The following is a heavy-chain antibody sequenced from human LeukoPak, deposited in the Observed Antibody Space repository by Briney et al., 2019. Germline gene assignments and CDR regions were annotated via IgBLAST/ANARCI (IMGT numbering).Heavy chain of an antibody. CDR3: ARTDSVSCSSTSCYHFDY. D-gene: IGHD2-2*01. V-gene: IGHV4-59*01. Sequence: SETLSLTCTVSGGSISSYYWSWIQQPPGKALEWIGYIYYSGSTNYNPSLKSRVTISVDTSKNQFSLKLSSVTAADAAVYYCARTDSVSCSSTSCYHFDYWGQGTLVTVSS. J-gene: IGHJ4*02. CDR2: IYYSGST. CDR1: GGSISSYY.